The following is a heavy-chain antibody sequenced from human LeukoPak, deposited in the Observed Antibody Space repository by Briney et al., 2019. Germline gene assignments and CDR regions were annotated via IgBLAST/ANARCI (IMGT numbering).Heavy chain of an antibody. CDR3: AKDTSSPNSGFYHY. CDR1: GFTFSSSG. Sequence: GGSLRLSCAASGFTFSSSGMHWVRQAPGKGLEWVPTVSHDGSNRYYGDSVKGRFIISRDNSRDTVYLQMNSLRAEDTAVYFCAKDTSSPNSGFYHYWGQGTPVTVSS. CDR2: VSHDGSNR. V-gene: IGHV3-30*18. J-gene: IGHJ4*02. D-gene: IGHD1-26*01.